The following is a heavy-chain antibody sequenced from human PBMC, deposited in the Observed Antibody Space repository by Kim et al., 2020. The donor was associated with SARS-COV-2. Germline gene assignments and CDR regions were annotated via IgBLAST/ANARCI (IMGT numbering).Heavy chain of an antibody. Sequence: GILITYAAYVKGRCTISRDNAKNILYLQLNSLRAEDTGVYYCVAALGDYWGQGVLVTISS. V-gene: IGHV3-74*01. CDR3: VAALGDY. D-gene: IGHD2-15*01. CDR2: GILI. J-gene: IGHJ4*02.